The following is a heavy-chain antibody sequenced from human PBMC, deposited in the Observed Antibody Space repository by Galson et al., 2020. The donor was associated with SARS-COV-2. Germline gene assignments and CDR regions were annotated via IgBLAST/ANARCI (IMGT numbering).Heavy chain of an antibody. Sequence: GESLKISCAASGFTFSSNAMHWVRQAPGKGLEWVAVISYDGSNKYYADSVKGRFTISRDNSKNTLYLQMNSLSAEDTAVYYCAREKRVTTADYWCQGTLVTVSS. J-gene: IGHJ4*02. V-gene: IGHV3-30*04. CDR3: AREKRVTTADY. D-gene: IGHD4-17*01. CDR1: GFTFSSNA. CDR2: ISYDGSNK.